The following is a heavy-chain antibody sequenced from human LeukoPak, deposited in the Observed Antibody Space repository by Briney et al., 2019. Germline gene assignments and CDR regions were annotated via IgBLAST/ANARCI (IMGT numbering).Heavy chain of an antibody. Sequence: PSETLSLTCTVSGGSISSSSYYWGWIRQPPGKGLEWIGTIYYSGNTYYNPSLKSRVSISVDTSKNQFSLNLRSVTAADTAVYFCARNMSTEGWFDSWGRGTLVTVSS. D-gene: IGHD5/OR15-5a*01. J-gene: IGHJ5*01. CDR1: GGSISSSSYY. CDR3: ARNMSTEGWFDS. CDR2: IYYSGNT. V-gene: IGHV4-39*01.